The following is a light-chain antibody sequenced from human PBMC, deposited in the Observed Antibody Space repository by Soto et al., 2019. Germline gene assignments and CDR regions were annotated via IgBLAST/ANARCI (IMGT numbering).Light chain of an antibody. CDR1: SSDIGSYNY. CDR3: SSYTGSSTPYV. CDR2: DVS. Sequence: QSALTQPASVSGSPGQSITISCTGTSSDIGSYNYVSWYQQHPGKAPKLMIYDVSNRPSGVSNRFSGSKSGNTASLTISGFQAEDEADYYCSSYTGSSTPYVFGAGTRVTVL. V-gene: IGLV2-14*01. J-gene: IGLJ1*01.